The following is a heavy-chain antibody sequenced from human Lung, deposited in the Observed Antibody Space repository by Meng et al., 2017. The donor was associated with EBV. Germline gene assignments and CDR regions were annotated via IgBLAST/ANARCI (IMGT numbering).Heavy chain of an antibody. Sequence: QLPLQESRSGLVTPSQTLSLTCAVAGGSISSGGYSWSWIRQPPGKGLEWIGYIYRSGGTYYNPSLKSRVTISVDRSKNQFSLKLSSVTAADTAVYYCARGVSDTAMVPYYFDYWGQGTLVTVSS. D-gene: IGHD5-18*01. CDR3: ARGVSDTAMVPYYFDY. J-gene: IGHJ4*02. CDR1: GGSISSGGYS. CDR2: IYRSGGT. V-gene: IGHV4-30-2*01.